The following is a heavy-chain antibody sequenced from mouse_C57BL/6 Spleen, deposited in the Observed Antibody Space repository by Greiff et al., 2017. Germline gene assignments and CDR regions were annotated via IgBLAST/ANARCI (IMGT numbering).Heavy chain of an antibody. J-gene: IGHJ2*01. CDR1: GYTFTDYY. Sequence: EVQLQQSGPELVKPGASVKISCKASGYTFTDYYMNWVKQSHGKSLEWIGDINPNNGGTSYNQKFKGKATLTVDKSSSTAYMELRSRTSEDSAVYYCAPIYYGYDGTVFDYWGQGTTLTVSS. D-gene: IGHD2-2*01. CDR3: APIYYGYDGTVFDY. CDR2: INPNNGGT. V-gene: IGHV1-26*01.